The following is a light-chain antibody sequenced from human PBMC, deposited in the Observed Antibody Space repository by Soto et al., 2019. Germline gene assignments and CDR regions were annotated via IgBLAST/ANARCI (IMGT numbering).Light chain of an antibody. J-gene: IGKJ3*01. Sequence: EIVMTQTPLSLSVTPGQPASISCKSSQSLLHSNGYNYLDWYLQKPGQSPQLLIYLGSNRSSGVPDRFSGSGSGTDFTLTISRLEPEDFATYSCQQYGRSPVTFSPGTKVDIK. V-gene: IGKV2-28*01. CDR1: QSLLHSNGYNY. CDR3: QQYGRSPVT. CDR2: LGS.